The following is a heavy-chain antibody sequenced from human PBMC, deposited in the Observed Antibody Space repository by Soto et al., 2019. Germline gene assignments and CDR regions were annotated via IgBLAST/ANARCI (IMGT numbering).Heavy chain of an antibody. J-gene: IGHJ4*02. V-gene: IGHV3-11*06. Sequence: QVQLVESGGGLVQPGGSLRLSCAASGFTFSDYYMSWIRQAPGKGLEWGSYISSSSSYTNYADSVKGRFTISRDNAKNSLYLQMNSPRAEDTAVYYCARDQEYCSGGSGYSEGHFDYWGQGTLVTVSS. CDR2: ISSSSSYT. CDR1: GFTFSDYY. CDR3: ARDQEYCSGGSGYSEGHFDY. D-gene: IGHD2-15*01.